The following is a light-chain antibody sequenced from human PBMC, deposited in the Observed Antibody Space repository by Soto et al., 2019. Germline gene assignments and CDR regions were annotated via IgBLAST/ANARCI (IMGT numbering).Light chain of an antibody. CDR1: SSNIGAGYD. J-gene: IGLJ1*01. CDR3: QSYDSSLSDV. V-gene: IGLV1-40*01. CDR2: GNS. Sequence: QAVVTQPPSVSGAPGQRVTISCTGSSSNIGAGYDVHWYLQLPGTAPKLLIYGNSNRPSGVPDRFSGSKSGTSASLAITGLQAEDEADYYCQSYDSSLSDVFGTGTKLTVL.